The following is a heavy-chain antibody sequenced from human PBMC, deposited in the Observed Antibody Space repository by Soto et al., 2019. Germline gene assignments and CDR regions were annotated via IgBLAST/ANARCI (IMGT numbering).Heavy chain of an antibody. CDR3: ARHYCSSTSCYVTDYLDG. V-gene: IGHV4-59*08. Sequence: PSETLSLTCTVSGGSISSYYWSWIRQPPGKGLEWIGYIYYSGSTNYNPSLKSRVTISVDTSKNQFSLKLSSVTAADTAVYYCARHYCSSTSCYVTDYLDGWGKATTVTVSS. J-gene: IGHJ6*03. D-gene: IGHD2-2*01. CDR1: GGSISSYY. CDR2: IYYSGST.